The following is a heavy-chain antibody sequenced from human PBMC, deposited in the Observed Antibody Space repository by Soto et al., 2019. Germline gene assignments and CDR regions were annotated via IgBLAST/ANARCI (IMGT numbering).Heavy chain of an antibody. CDR2: IIPIFGTA. CDR1: GGTFSSYA. D-gene: IGHD3-22*01. Sequence: ASVKVSCKASGGTFSSYAISWVRQAPGQGLEWMGGIIPIFGTANYAQKFQGRVTITADKSTSTAYMELSSLRSEDTAVYYCARGEIYYDSSGYFYGMDVWGQGTTVTVSS. J-gene: IGHJ6*02. CDR3: ARGEIYYDSSGYFYGMDV. V-gene: IGHV1-69*06.